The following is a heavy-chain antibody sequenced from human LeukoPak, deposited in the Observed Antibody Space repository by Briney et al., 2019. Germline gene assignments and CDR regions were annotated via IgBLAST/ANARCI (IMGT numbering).Heavy chain of an antibody. CDR2: INPNSGGT. D-gene: IGHD3-10*01. V-gene: IGHV1-2*02. J-gene: IGHJ6*03. Sequence: GASVKVSCKASGYTFTSYDINWVRQAPGQGLEWMGWINPNSGGTNYAQKFQGRVTMTRDTSISTAYMELSRLRSDDTAVYYCARLVITYYYIDVWGKGTTVTVSS. CDR1: GYTFTSYD. CDR3: ARLVITYYYIDV.